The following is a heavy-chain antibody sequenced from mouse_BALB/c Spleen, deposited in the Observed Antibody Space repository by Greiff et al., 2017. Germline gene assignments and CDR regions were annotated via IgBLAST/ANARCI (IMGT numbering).Heavy chain of an antibody. CDR2: IDPENGDT. Sequence: EVQLQQSGAELVRPGASVKLSCTASGFNIKDYYMHWVKQRPEQGLEWIGWIDPENGDTEYAPKFQGKATMTADTSSNTAYLQLSSLTSEDTAVYYCNARSSPHYAMDYWGQGTSVTVSS. V-gene: IGHV14-4*02. CDR3: NARSSPHYAMDY. CDR1: GFNIKDYY. J-gene: IGHJ4*01. D-gene: IGHD1-1*01.